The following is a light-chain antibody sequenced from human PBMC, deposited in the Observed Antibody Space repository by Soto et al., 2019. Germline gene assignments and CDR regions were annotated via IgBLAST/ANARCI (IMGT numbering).Light chain of an antibody. J-gene: IGKJ4*01. CDR2: AAS. V-gene: IGKV1-39*01. Sequence: DIQMTQSPSSLSASVGERVIITCRASETISRYLNWYQSKPGKAPRLLISAASSLQSGVPSRFSGSYSGTDFTLTISSLQPEDFATYCCQQSYSNPLTFGGGTKVDMK. CDR1: ETISRY. CDR3: QQSYSNPLT.